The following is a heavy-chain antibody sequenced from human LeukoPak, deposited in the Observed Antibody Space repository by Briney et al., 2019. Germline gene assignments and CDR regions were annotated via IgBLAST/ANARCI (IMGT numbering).Heavy chain of an antibody. CDR3: AKAIEGRGRDYAYYMGV. Sequence: SETLSLTCTVSGGSISSGSYYWSWIRQPAGKGLEWIGRIYTSGSTNYNPSLKSRVTISVDTSKNQFSLKLSSVTAADTAVYYCAKAIEGRGRDYAYYMGVWGKGTTVTVSS. CDR2: IYTSGST. V-gene: IGHV4-61*02. J-gene: IGHJ6*03. D-gene: IGHD3-16*01. CDR1: GGSISSGSYY.